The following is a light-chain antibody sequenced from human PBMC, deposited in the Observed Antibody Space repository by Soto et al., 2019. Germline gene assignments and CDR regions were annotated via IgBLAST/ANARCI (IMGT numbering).Light chain of an antibody. CDR1: SSDVGGYNY. CDR3: ATWDDTVSGYV. J-gene: IGLJ1*01. Sequence: QSVLTQPASVSGSPGQSITISCTGTSSDVGGYNYVSWYQQHPGKAPKLMIYEVSNRPSGVSNRFSGSKSGNTASLTISGLQAEDETEYYCATWDDTVSGYVFGTGTKLTVL. CDR2: EVS. V-gene: IGLV2-14*01.